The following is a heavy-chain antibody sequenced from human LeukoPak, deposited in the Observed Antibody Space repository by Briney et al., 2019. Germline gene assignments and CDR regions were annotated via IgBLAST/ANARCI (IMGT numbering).Heavy chain of an antibody. CDR3: ARDYYGSGSYYKGNWFDP. J-gene: IGHJ5*02. V-gene: IGHV1-18*01. Sequence: VSVKVSCKASGDTFTSYGISWLRQATGQGLEWMGWISAYNGNTNYAQKLQGRVTMTTDTSTSTAYLELRSLRSDDTAVYYCARDYYGSGSYYKGNWFDPWGQGTLVTVSS. D-gene: IGHD3-10*01. CDR2: ISAYNGNT. CDR1: GDTFTSYG.